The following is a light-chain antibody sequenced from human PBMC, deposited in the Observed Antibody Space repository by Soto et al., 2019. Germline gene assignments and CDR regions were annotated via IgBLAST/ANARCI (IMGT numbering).Light chain of an antibody. CDR3: SSYTSTNTYV. J-gene: IGLJ1*01. Sequence: QSVLTQPPSLSGSPGQSVAISCTGTSSDVGSYNRVAWYQQPPGTAPKLIISEVNNRPSGVPDRFSGSKSGNTASLTISGLQAEDEADYYCSSYTSTNTYVFGTGTKVTVL. V-gene: IGLV2-18*02. CDR2: EVN. CDR1: SSDVGSYNR.